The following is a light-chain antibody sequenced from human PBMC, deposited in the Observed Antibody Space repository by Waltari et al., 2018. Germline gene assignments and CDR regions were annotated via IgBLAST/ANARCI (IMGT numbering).Light chain of an antibody. V-gene: IGLV1-40*01. CDR3: QSYDSSLSGFWV. CDR1: SSNIGAGYD. Sequence: QSVLTQPPSVSGAPGQRVTISCTGSSSNIGAGYDVHWYHQLPGTAPKLLIYRNNNRPSGVPDRCSGSKSGTSASLAITGLQAEDEADYYCQSYDSSLSGFWVFGGGTKLTVL. CDR2: RNN. J-gene: IGLJ3*02.